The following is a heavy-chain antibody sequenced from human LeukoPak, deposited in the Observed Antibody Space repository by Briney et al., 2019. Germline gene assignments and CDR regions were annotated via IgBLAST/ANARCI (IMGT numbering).Heavy chain of an antibody. CDR3: ARDGILTGYAH. Sequence: GGSLRLSCAASGFTFSSYSMNWVRQAPGKGLEWVSSISSSSYIYYADSVKGRFTISRDNAKNSLYLQMNSLRAEDTAVYYCARDGILTGYAHWGQGTLVTVSS. J-gene: IGHJ4*02. CDR1: GFTFSSYS. D-gene: IGHD3-9*01. CDR2: ISSSSYI. V-gene: IGHV3-21*01.